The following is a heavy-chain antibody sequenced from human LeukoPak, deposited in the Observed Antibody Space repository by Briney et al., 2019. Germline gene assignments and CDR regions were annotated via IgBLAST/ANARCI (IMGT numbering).Heavy chain of an antibody. CDR3: ARVGYFENENYCDSCGYSLAFDN. D-gene: IGHD3-22*01. Sequence: GASVKVSCKASGYTFTSYYMHWVRQAPGQGLEWMGIINPSGGSTSYAQKFQGRVTMTRDTSTSTVYMELSSLRSEDTAVYYCARVGYFENENYCDSCGYSLAFDNWGQEPWVTVSS. CDR2: INPSGGST. J-gene: IGHJ4*02. V-gene: IGHV1-46*01. CDR1: GYTFTSYY.